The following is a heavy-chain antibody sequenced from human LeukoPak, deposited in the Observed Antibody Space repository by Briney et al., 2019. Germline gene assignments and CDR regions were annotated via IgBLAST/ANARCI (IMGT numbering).Heavy chain of an antibody. J-gene: IGHJ6*02. V-gene: IGHV3-23*01. CDR3: AKNMGPEYYYGMDV. CDR2: IRGSGDNT. Sequence: GGSLRLSCAASGFTLSSCAMNWVRQAPGRGLEWVSAIRGSGDNTYYADSVRGRFTISRDNSKSTLYLQMNSLRAEDTAIYYCAKNMGPEYYYGMDVWGQGTTVTVSS. CDR1: GFTLSSCA. D-gene: IGHD2/OR15-2a*01.